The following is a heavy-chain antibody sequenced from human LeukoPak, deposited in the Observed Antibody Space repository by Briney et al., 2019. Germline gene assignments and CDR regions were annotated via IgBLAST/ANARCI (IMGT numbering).Heavy chain of an antibody. J-gene: IGHJ6*02. CDR3: ARAGGRGMDV. D-gene: IGHD1-26*01. CDR2: IYYSGST. Sequence: SETLSLTCTVSGGSISSYYWSWIRQPPGKGLEWIGYIYYSGSTNYNPSLKCRVTISVDTSKNQFSLKLSSVPAADTAVYYCARAGGRGMDVWGQGTTVTVSS. CDR1: GGSISSYY. V-gene: IGHV4-59*01.